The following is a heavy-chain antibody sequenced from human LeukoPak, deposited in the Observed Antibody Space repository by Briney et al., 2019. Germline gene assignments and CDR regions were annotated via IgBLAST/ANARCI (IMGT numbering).Heavy chain of an antibody. Sequence: SVKVSCKASGGTFSSYAISWVRQAPGQGLEWMGRIFPIFGAANYAQKFQGRVTITTDESTSTAYMELSSLRSEDTAVYYCARDSRRDYYDSSGPYGAFDYWGQGTLVTVSS. CDR2: IFPIFGAA. D-gene: IGHD3-22*01. J-gene: IGHJ4*02. CDR1: GGTFSSYA. CDR3: ARDSRRDYYDSSGPYGAFDY. V-gene: IGHV1-69*05.